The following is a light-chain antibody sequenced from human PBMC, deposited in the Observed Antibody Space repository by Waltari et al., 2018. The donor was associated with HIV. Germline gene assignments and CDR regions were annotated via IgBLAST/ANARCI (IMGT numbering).Light chain of an antibody. CDR3: NSYTTSSTLHVV. V-gene: IGLV2-14*03. Sequence: CTGTSRDVGGYNYVSWYQHHPGKAPKLMIYDVSNRPSGVSNRFSGSKSGNTASLTISGLQAEDEADYYCNSYTTSSTLHVVFGGGTKLTVL. J-gene: IGLJ2*01. CDR2: DVS. CDR1: SRDVGGYNY.